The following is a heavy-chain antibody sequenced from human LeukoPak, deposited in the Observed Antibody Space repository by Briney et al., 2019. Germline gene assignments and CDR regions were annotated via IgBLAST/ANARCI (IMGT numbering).Heavy chain of an antibody. CDR3: ARLDIVVVPATSFDY. CDR1: GGSIRSSTYY. CDR2: IYYSGIT. V-gene: IGHV4-39*01. D-gene: IGHD2-2*01. Sequence: SETLSLTCTVSGGSIRSSTYYWGWIRQPPGKGLEWIGSIYYSGITYYNPSLKSRVTISVDTSKNQFSLKLSSVTAADTAVYYCARLDIVVVPATSFDYWGQGTLVTVSS. J-gene: IGHJ4*02.